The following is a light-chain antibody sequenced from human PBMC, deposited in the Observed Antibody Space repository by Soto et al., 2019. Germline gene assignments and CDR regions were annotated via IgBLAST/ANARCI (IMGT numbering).Light chain of an antibody. Sequence: EIVLTQSPGTLSLSPGERATLSCRASQSVSSSYLAWYQQKPGQAPRLLIYGASSRATGIPDRFSGSGSGTDFTLTISRLEAEDLAVYYCQQDCSSPRVTFGGGTKVEIK. CDR3: QQDCSSPRVT. V-gene: IGKV3-20*01. CDR2: GAS. CDR1: QSVSSSY. J-gene: IGKJ4*01.